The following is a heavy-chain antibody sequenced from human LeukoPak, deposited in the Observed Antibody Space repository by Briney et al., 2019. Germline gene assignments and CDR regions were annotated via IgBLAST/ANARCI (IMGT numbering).Heavy chain of an antibody. CDR3: ASMPSTEIYYFYYMDV. CDR2: ISANAVST. CDR1: RFNFSSYT. J-gene: IGHJ6*03. D-gene: IGHD2-2*01. Sequence: GGSLRLSCADSRFNFSSYTMNWVRQAPGKGLDWVSGISANAVSTYYADSVKGRFTISRDNSKNTLYLHMDRLGTEDTAVYYCASMPSTEIYYFYYMDVWGKGTTVTVSS. V-gene: IGHV3-23*01.